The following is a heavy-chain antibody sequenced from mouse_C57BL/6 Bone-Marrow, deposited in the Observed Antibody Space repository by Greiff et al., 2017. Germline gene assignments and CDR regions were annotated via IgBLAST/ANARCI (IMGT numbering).Heavy chain of an antibody. CDR1: GYTFTSYW. V-gene: IGHV1-50*01. Sequence: QVQLKQPGAELVKPGASVKLSCKASGYTFTSYWMQWVKQRPGQGLEWIGEIDPSDSYTNYNQKFKGKATLTVDTSSSTAYMQLSSLTSEDSAVYYCAREGSSPFYYAMDYWGQGTSVTVSS. D-gene: IGHD1-1*01. CDR3: AREGSSPFYYAMDY. CDR2: IDPSDSYT. J-gene: IGHJ4*01.